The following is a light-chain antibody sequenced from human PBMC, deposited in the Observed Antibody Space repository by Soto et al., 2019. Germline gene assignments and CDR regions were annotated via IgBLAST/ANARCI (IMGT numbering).Light chain of an antibody. Sequence: QSALTQPPSASGSPGQSVTISCTGTSSDVGGYNYVSWYQQHPGKAPKLMIYEVSKRPSGVPDRFSGSKSGNTASLTVSGLQAEDEADYYCSSYXXSNXGVFGXGTK. J-gene: IGLJ1*01. CDR3: SSYXXSNXGV. CDR1: SSDVGGYNY. CDR2: EVS. V-gene: IGLV2-8*01.